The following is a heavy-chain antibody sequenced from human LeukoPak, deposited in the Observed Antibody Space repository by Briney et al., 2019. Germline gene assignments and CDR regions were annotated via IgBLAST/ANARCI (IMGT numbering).Heavy chain of an antibody. J-gene: IGHJ6*02. CDR3: ARYYYDSSGYYYRNYYYGMDV. CDR2: MSSSGSTI. D-gene: IGHD3-22*01. CDR1: VFTFSDYY. V-gene: IGHV3-11*01. Sequence: GGCLRLSCAASVFTFSDYYMTWIRQAPWKGLEWVSYMSSSGSTIYYADSVKGRFTISRDNAKNSLYLQMNSLRAEDTAVYYCARYYYDSSGYYYRNYYYGMDVWGQGTTVTVSS.